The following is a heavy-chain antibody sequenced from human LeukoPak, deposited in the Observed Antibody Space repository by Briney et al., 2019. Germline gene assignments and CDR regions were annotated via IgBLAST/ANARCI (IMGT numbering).Heavy chain of an antibody. CDR2: MHYTAST. J-gene: IGHJ4*02. Sequence: SETLPLTCTVSGGSITSYYWSWFRQPPGKGLEWIACMHYTASTSYNPSLESRVTMSMDTSKSQFSLKLNSVTAADTAVYYCARDARGSRSYNYWGQGTLVTVSS. CDR3: ARDARGSRSYNY. D-gene: IGHD3-10*01. CDR1: GGSITSYY. V-gene: IGHV4-59*01.